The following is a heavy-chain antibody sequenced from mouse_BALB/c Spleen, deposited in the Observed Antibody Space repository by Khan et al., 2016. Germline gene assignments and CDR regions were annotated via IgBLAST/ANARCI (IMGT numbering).Heavy chain of an antibody. CDR1: AFNIHDTY. D-gene: IGHD6-1*01. J-gene: IGHJ2*01. CDR3: ARQGPKLCSGSGFGY. Sequence: VQLQQSGAELVKPGASVKLSCTASAFNIHDTYMHWVKQRPEQGLEWIGRVDPATGNTNYDPKFQGKATITADTSSNTAYLQLSSLTSEDHAVCYCARQGPKLCSGSGFGYWTQGTTLTVAS. CDR2: VDPATGNT. V-gene: IGHV14-3*02.